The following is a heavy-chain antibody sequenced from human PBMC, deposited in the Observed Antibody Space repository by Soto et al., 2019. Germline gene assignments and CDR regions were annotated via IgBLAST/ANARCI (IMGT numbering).Heavy chain of an antibody. Sequence: GASVKVSCKASGGTFSSYTISWVLQAPGEGLEWMGRIIPILGIANYAQKFQGRVTITADKSTSTAYMELSSLRSEDTAVYYCARDVVGVVVAATFWFDPWGQGTLVTVSS. CDR2: IIPILGIA. D-gene: IGHD2-15*01. V-gene: IGHV1-69*04. J-gene: IGHJ5*02. CDR1: GGTFSSYT. CDR3: ARDVVGVVVAATFWFDP.